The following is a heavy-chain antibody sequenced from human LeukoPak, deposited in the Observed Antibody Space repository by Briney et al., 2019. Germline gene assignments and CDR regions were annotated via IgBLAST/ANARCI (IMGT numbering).Heavy chain of an antibody. V-gene: IGHV4-34*01. CDR1: GGAFSGYY. CDR3: AKTLRYFDWFHWREDAFDI. J-gene: IGHJ3*02. CDR2: INHSGST. Sequence: SETLSLTCAVYGGAFSGYYWSWIRQPPGKRLEWIGEINHSGSTNYNPSLKSRVTISVDTSKNQFSLKLSSVTAADTAVYYCAKTLRYFDWFHWREDAFDIWGQGTMVTVSS. D-gene: IGHD3-9*01.